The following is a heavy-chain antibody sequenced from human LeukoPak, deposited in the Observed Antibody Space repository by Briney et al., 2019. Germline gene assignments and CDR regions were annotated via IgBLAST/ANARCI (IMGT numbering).Heavy chain of an antibody. CDR1: GGSISSYY. CDR2: IYHSGST. CDR3: ARVVVAAAGFDY. J-gene: IGHJ4*02. Sequence: PSETLSLTCTVSGGSISSYYWSWIRQPPGKGLEWIGSIYHSGSTYYNPSLKSRVTISVDTSKNQFSLKLSSVTAADTAVYYCARVVVAAAGFDYWGQGTLVTVSS. V-gene: IGHV4-38-2*02. D-gene: IGHD2-15*01.